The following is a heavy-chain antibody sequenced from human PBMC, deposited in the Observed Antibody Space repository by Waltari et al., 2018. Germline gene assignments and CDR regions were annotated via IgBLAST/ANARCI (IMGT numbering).Heavy chain of an antibody. CDR1: GGSIRSSSYY. D-gene: IGHD6-13*01. J-gene: IGHJ6*02. CDR2: IYYSGST. CDR3: ARDEGEAAAGTVVYYYYGMDV. V-gene: IGHV4-39*07. Sequence: LQLQESGPGLVKPSETLSLTCTVPGGSIRSSSYYLGWIRQRPGKGLEWIGSIYYSGSTYYSPSLKSRVTISVDTSKNQFSVKLSTVTDADTAVYYCARDEGEAAAGTVVYYYYGMDVWGQGTTVTVSS.